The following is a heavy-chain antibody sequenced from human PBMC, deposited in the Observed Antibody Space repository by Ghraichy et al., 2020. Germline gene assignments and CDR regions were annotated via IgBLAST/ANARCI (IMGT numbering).Heavy chain of an antibody. CDR2: IYYSGST. J-gene: IGHJ4*02. CDR1: GGSISSSSYY. D-gene: IGHD6-19*01. V-gene: IGHV4-39*01. Sequence: SETLSLTCTVSGGSISSSSYYWGWIRQPPGKGLEWIGSIYYSGSTYYNPSLKSRVTISVDTSKNQFSLKLSSVTAADTAVYYCASLNIAVAGTSSSGFDYWGQGTLVTVSS. CDR3: ASLNIAVAGTSSSGFDY.